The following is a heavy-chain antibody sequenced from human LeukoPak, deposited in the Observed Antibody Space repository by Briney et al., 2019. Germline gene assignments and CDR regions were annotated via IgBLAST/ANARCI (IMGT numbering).Heavy chain of an antibody. Sequence: AGGSLRLSCAASGFTFSSYAMSWVRQAPGKGLEWVSAISGSGGSTYYADSVKGRFTISRDNSKNTLYLQMNSLRAEDTAVYYCAKEIGYCSGGSCYSKEYFLHWGQGTLVIVSS. CDR3: AKEIGYCSGGSCYSKEYFLH. CDR1: GFTFSSYA. J-gene: IGHJ1*01. CDR2: ISGSGGST. V-gene: IGHV3-23*01. D-gene: IGHD2-15*01.